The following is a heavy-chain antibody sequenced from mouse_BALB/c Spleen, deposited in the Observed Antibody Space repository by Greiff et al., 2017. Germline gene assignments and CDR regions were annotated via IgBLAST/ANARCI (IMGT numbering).Heavy chain of an antibody. D-gene: IGHD1-1*01. J-gene: IGHJ3*01. CDR2: ILPGSGST. CDR3: ARSTTVPWFAY. V-gene: IGHV1-9*01. CDR1: GYTFSSYW. Sequence: QVQLQQSGAELMKPGASVKISCKATGYTFSSYWIEWVKQRPGHGLEWIGEILPGSGSTNYNEKFKGKATFTADTSSNTAYMQLSSLTSEDSAVYYCARSTTVPWFAYWGQGTLVTVSA.